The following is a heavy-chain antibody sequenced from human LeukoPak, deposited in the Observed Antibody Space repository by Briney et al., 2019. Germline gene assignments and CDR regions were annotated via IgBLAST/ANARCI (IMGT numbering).Heavy chain of an antibody. CDR2: ISYDGSNK. Sequence: GRSLRLSCAASGFTFSSYGMHWVRQAPGKGLEWVAVISYDGSNKHYADSVKGRFTISRDNSKNTLYVQMNSLRAEDTAVYYCAKSGRYCSGGSCYYVDIWGQGTMVTVSS. V-gene: IGHV3-30*18. D-gene: IGHD2-15*01. CDR1: GFTFSSYG. CDR3: AKSGRYCSGGSCYYVDI. J-gene: IGHJ3*02.